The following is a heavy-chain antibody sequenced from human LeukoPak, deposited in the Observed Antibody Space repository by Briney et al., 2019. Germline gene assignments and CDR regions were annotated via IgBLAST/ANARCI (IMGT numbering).Heavy chain of an antibody. D-gene: IGHD3-22*01. CDR1: GYTFTSYY. CDR2: INPRGGST. Sequence: ASVKVSCKASGYTFTSYYMHWVRQAPGQGLEWMGIINPRGGSTSYAQKFQGRVTMTRDTSTSTVYMELSSLRSEDTAVYCCARGSGRTMIVPQPFDYWGQGTLVSVSS. J-gene: IGHJ4*02. CDR3: ARGSGRTMIVPQPFDY. V-gene: IGHV1-46*01.